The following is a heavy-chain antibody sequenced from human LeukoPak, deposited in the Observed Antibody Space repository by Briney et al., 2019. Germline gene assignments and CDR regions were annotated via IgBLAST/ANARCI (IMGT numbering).Heavy chain of an antibody. CDR1: GYTFTSYD. D-gene: IGHD2-15*01. V-gene: IGHV1-8*03. J-gene: IGHJ6*03. Sequence: ASVKVSCKASGYTFTSYDINWVRQATGQGLEWMGWMNPNRGNTGYAQKFQGRVTITRNPSISTAYMELSSLRSEDTAVYYCARGNRGGYYYYYYYMDVWGKGTTVTVSS. CDR3: ARGNRGGYYYYYYYMDV. CDR2: MNPNRGNT.